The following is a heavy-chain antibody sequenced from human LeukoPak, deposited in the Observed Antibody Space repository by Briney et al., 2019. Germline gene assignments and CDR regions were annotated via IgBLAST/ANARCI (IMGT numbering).Heavy chain of an antibody. CDR3: ARDAVGATTGAFDI. Sequence: SETLSLTCTVSGYSISSGFYWGWIRQPPGKGLEWIGSNHSGSTYFNPSLKSRVTISVDTSNNQFSLKLSSVTAADAAVYYCARDAVGATTGAFDIWGQGTMVTVSS. D-gene: IGHD1-26*01. CDR2: NHSGST. CDR1: GYSISSGFY. J-gene: IGHJ3*02. V-gene: IGHV4-38-2*02.